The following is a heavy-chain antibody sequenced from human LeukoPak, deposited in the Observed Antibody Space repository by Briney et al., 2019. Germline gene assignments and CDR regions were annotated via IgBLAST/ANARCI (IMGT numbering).Heavy chain of an antibody. CDR1: GGSISSSSYY. V-gene: IGHV4-39*07. Sequence: PSETLSLTCTVSGGSISSSSYYWGWIRQPPGKGLEWIGSIYYSGSTNYNPSLKSRVTMSIDTSKDQFSLELTSVTAADTAVYYCARTIAVAGTVSFDYWGQGILVTVSS. J-gene: IGHJ4*02. D-gene: IGHD6-19*01. CDR3: ARTIAVAGTVSFDY. CDR2: IYYSGST.